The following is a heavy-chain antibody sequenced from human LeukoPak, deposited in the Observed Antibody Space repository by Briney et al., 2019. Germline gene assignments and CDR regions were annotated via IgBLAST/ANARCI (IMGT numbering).Heavy chain of an antibody. J-gene: IGHJ6*03. CDR3: AKDGGIAANPYYYYYMDV. Sequence: GGSLRLSCAASGFTFDDYGMSWVRQAPGKGLEWVSGINWNGGSTGYADSVKGRFTISRDNSKNTLYLQMNSLRAEDTAVYYCAKDGGIAANPYYYYYMDVWGKGTTVTVSS. CDR1: GFTFDDYG. D-gene: IGHD6-13*01. V-gene: IGHV3-20*04. CDR2: INWNGGST.